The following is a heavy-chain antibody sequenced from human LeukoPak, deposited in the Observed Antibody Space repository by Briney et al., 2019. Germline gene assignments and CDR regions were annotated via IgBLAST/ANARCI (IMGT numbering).Heavy chain of an antibody. CDR2: IYFTGST. Sequence: SETLSLTCTVSGGSISSYYWSWIRQPPGKGLERIGYIYFTGSTNYNPSLKSRVTMSVDTSNNQFSLKLSSVTAADTAVYYCARRYCTDGVCYLVSWGQGTLVTVSS. J-gene: IGHJ5*02. D-gene: IGHD2-8*01. CDR1: GGSISSYY. V-gene: IGHV4-59*12. CDR3: ARRYCTDGVCYLVS.